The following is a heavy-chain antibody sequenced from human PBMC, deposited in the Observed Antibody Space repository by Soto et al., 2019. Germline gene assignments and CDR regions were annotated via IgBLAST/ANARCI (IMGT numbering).Heavy chain of an antibody. CDR1: GFTFTSSA. J-gene: IGHJ6*02. V-gene: IGHV1-58*01. CDR3: AADRRRYSGYDSYYYYYSGMDV. D-gene: IGHD5-12*01. CDR2: IVVGSGNT. Sequence: SVQVSCKASGFTFTSSAVQWVRQARGQRLEWIGWIVVGSGNTNYAQKFQERVTITRDMSTSTAYMELSSLRSEDTAVYYCAADRRRYSGYDSYYYYYSGMDVWGQRTTVTVSS.